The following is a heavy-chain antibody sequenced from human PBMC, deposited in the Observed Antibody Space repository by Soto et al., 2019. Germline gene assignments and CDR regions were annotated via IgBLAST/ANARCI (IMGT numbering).Heavy chain of an antibody. CDR2: ISTYNGDA. CDR1: GYTFSRSG. CDR3: ARDLYESASRSGGSNWFDP. D-gene: IGHD2-15*01. V-gene: IGHV1-18*04. J-gene: IGHJ5*02. Sequence: ASVKVSCKTSGYTFSRSGISWVRQAPGQGLEWMGWISTYNGDANYAQKLQGRVTMTTDTSTSTAYMELRSLRSDDTAVYYCARDLYESASRSGGSNWFDPWGQGTLVTVSS.